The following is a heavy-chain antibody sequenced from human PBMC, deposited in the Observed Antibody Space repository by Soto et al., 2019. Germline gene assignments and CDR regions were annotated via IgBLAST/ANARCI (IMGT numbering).Heavy chain of an antibody. CDR2: ISYDGSNK. CDR1: GFTFSSYG. CDR3: AKDWRPYCSSTSCYGFDY. V-gene: IGHV3-30*18. Sequence: PGGSLRLSCAASGFTFSSYGMHWVRQAPGKGLEWVAVISYDGSNKYYADSVKGRFTISRDNSKNTLYLQMNSLRAEDTAVYYCAKDWRPYCSSTSCYGFDYWGQGTLVTVSS. J-gene: IGHJ4*02. D-gene: IGHD2-2*01.